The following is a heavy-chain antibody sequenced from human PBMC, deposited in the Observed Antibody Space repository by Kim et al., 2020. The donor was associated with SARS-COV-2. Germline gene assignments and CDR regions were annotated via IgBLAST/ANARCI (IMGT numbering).Heavy chain of an antibody. CDR2: IHHNGNS. CDR1: GAAIDDYY. J-gene: IGHJ4*02. CDR3: ARKKADSSGFIDS. V-gene: IGHV4-59*01. Sequence: SETRSLTCAVSGAAIDDYYWSWIRQAPGKGLEWIGYIHHNGNSNSNPSLESRVTISLDTSRNQFSLKLTYVTAADSAVYFCARKKADSSGFIDSWGQGTPVIVSS. D-gene: IGHD3-22*01.